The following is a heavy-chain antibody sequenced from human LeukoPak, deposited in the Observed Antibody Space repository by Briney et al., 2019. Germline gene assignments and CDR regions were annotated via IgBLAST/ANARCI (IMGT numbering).Heavy chain of an antibody. Sequence: GGSLRLSCAASGFTFDDYGMSWVRQAPGKGLEWVSGINWNGGSTGYADSVRGRFTISRDNAKNSLYLQMNSLRAEDTALYYCARGPGYCTNGVCHHYYMDVWGKGTTVTVSS. D-gene: IGHD2-8*01. CDR1: GFTFDDYG. J-gene: IGHJ6*03. CDR3: ARGPGYCTNGVCHHYYMDV. CDR2: INWNGGST. V-gene: IGHV3-20*04.